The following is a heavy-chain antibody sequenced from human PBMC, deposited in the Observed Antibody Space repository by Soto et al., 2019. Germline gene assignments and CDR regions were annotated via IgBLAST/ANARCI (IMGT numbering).Heavy chain of an antibody. Sequence: QVQLQESGPGLVKPSQTLSLTCTVSGGSISSGGYYWSWIRQHPGKGLEWIGYIYYSGSTYYNPTLKSRVTKAVDTSKNQFSLKLSSVTAADTAVYYCARGPYQLPILYYYYYGMDVWGQGTTVTVSS. J-gene: IGHJ6*02. CDR3: ARGPYQLPILYYYYYGMDV. V-gene: IGHV4-31*03. CDR1: GGSISSGGYY. D-gene: IGHD2-2*01. CDR2: IYYSGST.